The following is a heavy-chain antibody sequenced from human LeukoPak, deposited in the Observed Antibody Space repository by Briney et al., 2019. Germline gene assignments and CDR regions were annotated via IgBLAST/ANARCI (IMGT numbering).Heavy chain of an antibody. CDR3: ASVTIFGVVGFYYFDY. D-gene: IGHD3-3*01. J-gene: IGHJ4*02. Sequence: SETLSLXCTVSGGSISSSSYYWGWIRQPPGKGLEWIGSIYYSGITYYNPSLKSRVTISVDTSKNQFSLKLSSVTAADTAVYYCASVTIFGVVGFYYFDYWGQGTLVTVSS. CDR1: GGSISSSSYY. CDR2: IYYSGIT. V-gene: IGHV4-39*01.